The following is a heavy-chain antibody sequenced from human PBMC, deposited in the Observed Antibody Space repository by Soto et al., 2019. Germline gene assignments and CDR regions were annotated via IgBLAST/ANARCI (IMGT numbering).Heavy chain of an antibody. Sequence: EVQLVESGGGLVQPGKSLRLSCAASGFTFDDYAMHWVRQAPGKGLKWVSGITWNSGGIGYADSVKGRFTISRDNAKNSLYLQMNSLRVEDTALYYCAKDYDRYCSSTACYGHLDHWGQGSLVTVSS. CDR2: ITWNSGGI. J-gene: IGHJ4*02. V-gene: IGHV3-9*01. CDR1: GFTFDDYA. D-gene: IGHD2-2*01. CDR3: AKDYDRYCSSTACYGHLDH.